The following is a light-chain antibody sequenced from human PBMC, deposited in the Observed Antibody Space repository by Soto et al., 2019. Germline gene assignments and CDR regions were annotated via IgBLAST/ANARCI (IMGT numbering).Light chain of an antibody. CDR1: QSVNNNY. V-gene: IGKV3-20*01. Sequence: EIVLTQSPGTLSLSAGERATLSCRASQSVNNNYFAWYQQKPGQAPRLLIYAASSRATGIPDRFSGSGSGTDFTLTINRLEPEDFAVYYCQQFGNSPQTFGQGTKVEIK. J-gene: IGKJ1*01. CDR3: QQFGNSPQT. CDR2: AAS.